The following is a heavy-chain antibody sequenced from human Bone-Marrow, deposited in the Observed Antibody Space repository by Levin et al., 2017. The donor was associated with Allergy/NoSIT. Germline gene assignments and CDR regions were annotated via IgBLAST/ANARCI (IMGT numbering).Heavy chain of an antibody. CDR2: IYYSGVT. CDR1: GGSVSSGSYY. CDR3: ARYGGERTRKAFDI. J-gene: IGHJ3*02. V-gene: IGHV4-61*03. D-gene: IGHD3-16*01. Sequence: PSETLSLTCTVSGGSVSSGSYYWSWIRQSPGKGLEWIGYIYYSGVTNYNPSLKSRVTISADTSKNHFSLRLSSVTAADTAVYYGARYGGERTRKAFDIWGQGTMVTVSS.